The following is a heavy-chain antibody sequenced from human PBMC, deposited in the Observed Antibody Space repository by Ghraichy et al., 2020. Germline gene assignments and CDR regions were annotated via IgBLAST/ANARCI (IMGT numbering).Heavy chain of an antibody. CDR1: GLIFSRYS. J-gene: IGHJ3*02. CDR2: ISSSSSYI. V-gene: IGHV3-21*01. CDR3: ARAAELRFLEWSLGTDAFDI. Sequence: GGSLRLSCVASGLIFSRYSMKWVRQALGKGLEWVSSISSSSSYIYYADSVKGRFTISRDNAKNSLYLQMNSLRDEDTAVYYCARAAELRFLEWSLGTDAFDIWGQVTIVTVS. D-gene: IGHD3-3*01.